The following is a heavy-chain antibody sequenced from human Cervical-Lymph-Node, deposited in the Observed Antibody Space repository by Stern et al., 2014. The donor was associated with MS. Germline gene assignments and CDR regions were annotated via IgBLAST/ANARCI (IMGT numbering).Heavy chain of an antibody. CDR1: GGTFSNHD. V-gene: IGHV1-69*12. D-gene: IGHD3/OR15-3a*01. Sequence: QVQLVQSGPDVKNPGSSVKVSCKVSGGTFSNHDVNWVRQAPGQGVEGMGGVIPLFGTADYAQAFQGRVTIIEAGSKIPVFMVLGSLRSDDTAVYYCARGSRYRDFWTYYYGHLEYWGQGTLITVSS. CDR2: VIPLFGTA. J-gene: IGHJ4*02. CDR3: ARGSRYRDFWTYYYGHLEY.